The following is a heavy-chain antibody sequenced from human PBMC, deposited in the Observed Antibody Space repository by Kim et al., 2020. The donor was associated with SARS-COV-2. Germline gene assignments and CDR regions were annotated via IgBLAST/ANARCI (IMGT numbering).Heavy chain of an antibody. V-gene: IGHV5-10-1*01. CDR2: INPSDSST. Sequence: GESLKISCKGSGYTFTNNWITWVRQMPGTGLEWMGRINPSDSSTIYSPSFQGHVTISADKSINTAYLQWSSLKASDTAMYYCVRGHGRVDYWGQGTLLTVSS. J-gene: IGHJ4*02. CDR3: VRGHGRVDY. CDR1: GYTFTNNW.